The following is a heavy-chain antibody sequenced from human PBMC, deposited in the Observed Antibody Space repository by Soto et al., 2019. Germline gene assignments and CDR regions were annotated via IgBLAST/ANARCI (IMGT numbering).Heavy chain of an antibody. J-gene: IGHJ6*02. V-gene: IGHV1-69*06. CDR1: GGTFSSYA. CDR3: ARAVVLMVYAIPTEYYYYYYGMDV. CDR2: IIPIFGTA. Sequence: SVKVSCKASGGTFSSYAISWVRQAPGQGLEWMGGIIPIFGTANYAQKFQGRVTITADKSTSTAYMELSSLRSEDTAVYYCARAVVLMVYAIPTEYYYYYYGMDVWSQGTTVTVSS. D-gene: IGHD2-8*01.